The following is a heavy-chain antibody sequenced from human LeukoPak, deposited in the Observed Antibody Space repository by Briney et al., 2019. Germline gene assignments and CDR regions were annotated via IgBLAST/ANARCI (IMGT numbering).Heavy chain of an antibody. J-gene: IGHJ5*02. CDR2: ISYDGSNK. Sequence: GGSLRLSCAASGFTFSSYGMHWVRQAPGKGLEWVAVISYDGSNKYYADSVKGRFTISRDNSKNTLYLQMNSLRAEDTAVYYCAKDCYDSSGYQPDWFDPWGQGTLVAVSS. V-gene: IGHV3-30*18. CDR1: GFTFSSYG. CDR3: AKDCYDSSGYQPDWFDP. D-gene: IGHD3-22*01.